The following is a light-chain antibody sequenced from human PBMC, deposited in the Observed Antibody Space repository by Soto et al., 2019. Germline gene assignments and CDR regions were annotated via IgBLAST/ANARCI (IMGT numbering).Light chain of an antibody. J-gene: IGKJ2*01. CDR3: QQRSNWPRT. Sequence: EIVLTQSPATLSLSPRERATLSCRASQSVSSYLAWYQQKPGQAPRLLIYDASNRATGIPARFSGSGSGTDFTLTISSLEPEDFAVYYCQQRSNWPRTFGQGTELEIK. CDR2: DAS. CDR1: QSVSSY. V-gene: IGKV3-11*01.